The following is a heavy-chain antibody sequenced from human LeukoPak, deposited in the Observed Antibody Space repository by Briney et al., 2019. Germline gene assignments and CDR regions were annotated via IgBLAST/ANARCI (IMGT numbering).Heavy chain of an antibody. Sequence: PSETLSLTCTVSGGSISSSSYNWGWIRQPPGKGLEWIGSFDNSGSTYYNPSLKSRVTISVDTSKNQFSLKLSSVTAADTAVYYCARDRGLRGLYDYWGQGTLVTVSS. CDR3: ARDRGLRGLYDY. CDR2: FDNSGST. CDR1: GGSISSSSYN. D-gene: IGHD4-17*01. V-gene: IGHV4-39*07. J-gene: IGHJ4*02.